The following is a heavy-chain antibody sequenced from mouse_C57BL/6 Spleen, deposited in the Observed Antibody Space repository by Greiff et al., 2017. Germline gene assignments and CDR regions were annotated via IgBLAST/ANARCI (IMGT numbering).Heavy chain of an antibody. CDR3: AILEAQATAPFDY. J-gene: IGHJ2*01. V-gene: IGHV1-74*01. CDR2: LHPSDSDT. CDR1: GYTFTSYW. Sequence: QVQLQQPGAELVKPGASVKVSCKASGYTFTSYWMHWVKQRPGQGLEWIGRLHPSDSDTNYNQKFKGKATFTVEKSSSTAYMQLSSLTSEDSAVYYCAILEAQATAPFDYWGQGTTLTVSA. D-gene: IGHD3-2*02.